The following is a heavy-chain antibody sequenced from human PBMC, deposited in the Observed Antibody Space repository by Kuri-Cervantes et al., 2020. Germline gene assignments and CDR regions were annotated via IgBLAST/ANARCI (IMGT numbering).Heavy chain of an antibody. CDR2: INWNGGST. V-gene: IGHV3-20*04. D-gene: IGHD3-10*01. Sequence: GESLKISCAASGFTFDDYGMSWVRQAPGKGLEWVSGINWNGGSTGYADSVKGRFTISRDNAENSLYLQMNSLRAEDTALYYCAKDMYYYGSGGFDPWGQGTLVTVSS. CDR3: AKDMYYYGSGGFDP. J-gene: IGHJ5*02. CDR1: GFTFDDYG.